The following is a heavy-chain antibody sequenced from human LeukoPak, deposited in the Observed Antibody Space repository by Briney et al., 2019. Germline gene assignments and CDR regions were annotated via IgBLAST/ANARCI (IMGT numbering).Heavy chain of an antibody. D-gene: IGHD3-3*01. CDR1: GYSFTSYW. CDR3: ARHKATIFGVVIEGDY. CDR2: IYPGDSDT. Sequence: GESLKISCKGSGYSFTSYWIGWVRQMPGKGLEWMGIIYPGDSDTRYSPSFQGQVTISADKSISTAYLQWSSLKASDTAMYYCARHKATIFGVVIEGDYWGQETLVTVSS. V-gene: IGHV5-51*01. J-gene: IGHJ4*02.